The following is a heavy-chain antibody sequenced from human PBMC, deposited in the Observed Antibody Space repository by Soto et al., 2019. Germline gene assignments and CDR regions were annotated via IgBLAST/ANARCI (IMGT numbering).Heavy chain of an antibody. V-gene: IGHV1-18*01. CDR1: GYIFSTYG. D-gene: IGHD2-2*01. CDR3: ARAERHSTSWYAMDV. Sequence: QAQLVQSGAEVQKPGASVKVSCKASGYIFSTYGITWVRQAPGQGLEWMGWISVYNGNTDDGQKLQGRVSMTIETSTSTAYMELRSLRADDTAVYYCARAERHSTSWYAMDVWGQGTTVIVSS. CDR2: ISVYNGNT. J-gene: IGHJ6*02.